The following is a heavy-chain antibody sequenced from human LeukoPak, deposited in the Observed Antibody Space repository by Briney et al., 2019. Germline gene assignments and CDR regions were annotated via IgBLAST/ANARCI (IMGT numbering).Heavy chain of an antibody. CDR2: INHSGST. D-gene: IGHD3-9*01. CDR1: GGSFSGYY. J-gene: IGHJ3*02. Sequence: SETLSLTCAVYGGSFSGYYWSWIRQPPGKGLEWIGEINHSGSTNYNPSLKSRVTISVDTSKNQFPLKLSSVTAADTAVYYCARHTRRRVIRPSGAFDIWGQGTMVTVSS. CDR3: ARHTRRRVIRPSGAFDI. V-gene: IGHV4-34*01.